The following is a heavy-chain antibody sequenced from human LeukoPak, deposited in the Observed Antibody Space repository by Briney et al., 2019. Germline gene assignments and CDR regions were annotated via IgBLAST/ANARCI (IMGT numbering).Heavy chain of an antibody. Sequence: GGSLRLSCAASGFTFSSYAMSWVRQTPGKGLEWLSAISGSGGSTYYADSVKGRFTISRDNSKNTLYLQMNSLRAEDTAVYYCAKVGPNYDFWSGYYNWGQGTLVTVSS. V-gene: IGHV3-23*01. CDR1: GFTFSSYA. CDR3: AKVGPNYDFWSGYYN. D-gene: IGHD3-3*01. CDR2: ISGSGGST. J-gene: IGHJ4*02.